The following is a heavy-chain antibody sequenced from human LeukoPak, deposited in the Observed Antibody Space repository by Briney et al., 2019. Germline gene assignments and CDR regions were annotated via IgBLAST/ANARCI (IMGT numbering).Heavy chain of an antibody. D-gene: IGHD3-10*01. CDR2: IKQDGSEK. V-gene: IGHV3-7*01. CDR1: GFTFSSYW. J-gene: IGHJ6*02. Sequence: PGGSLRLSCAASGFTFSSYWMSWVRQAPGKGLEWVANIKQDGSEKYYVDSVKGRFTISRDNAKNSLYLQMNSLRAEDTAVYYCARPLFMRSGSQGPLDVWGQGTTVTVS. CDR3: ARPLFMRSGSQGPLDV.